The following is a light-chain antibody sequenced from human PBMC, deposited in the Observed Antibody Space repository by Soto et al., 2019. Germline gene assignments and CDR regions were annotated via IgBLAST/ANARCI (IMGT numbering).Light chain of an antibody. J-gene: IGLJ1*01. CDR1: SSNIGSNT. CDR3: AARDSRLGYV. V-gene: IGLV1-44*01. Sequence: QSVLTQPPSASGTPGQRVTISCSGSSSNIGSNTVNWYQQLPGTAPKLLIYSNNQRPSGVPDRFSGSKSGTSASLAISGLQSEDVADYYCAARDSRLGYVSAPGT. CDR2: SNN.